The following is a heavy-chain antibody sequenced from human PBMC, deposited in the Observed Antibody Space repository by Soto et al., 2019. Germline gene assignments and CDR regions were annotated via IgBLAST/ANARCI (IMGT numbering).Heavy chain of an antibody. CDR3: AASRTSASGSPIAY. CDR1: GFTFTNYA. J-gene: IGHJ4*02. V-gene: IGHV3-30*04. Sequence: QVQLVESGRGVGQPGRSLRLSCAASGFTFTNYAMHWVRQAPGKGLEWVAVISNDGNTRYYAESVKGRFSISRDNLNNTLYVQVNTLKNEDTAVYYCAASRTSASGSPIAYWGQGTLVTVSS. D-gene: IGHD5-12*01. CDR2: ISNDGNTR.